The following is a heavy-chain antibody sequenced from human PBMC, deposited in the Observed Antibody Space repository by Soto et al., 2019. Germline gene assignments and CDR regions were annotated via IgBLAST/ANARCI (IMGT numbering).Heavy chain of an antibody. Sequence: ESLKISCKGSGYNFAGYCIAWVRQMPGKGLELMGIIYPSDSDTRYRPSFQGQVTISADKSISSAYLQWSSLRASDTAMYYCARGGASTRTFDYCGQGTPVTVCS. V-gene: IGHV5-51*01. CDR2: IYPSDSDT. CDR3: ARGGASTRTFDY. J-gene: IGHJ4*02. CDR1: GYNFAGYC. D-gene: IGHD1-1*01.